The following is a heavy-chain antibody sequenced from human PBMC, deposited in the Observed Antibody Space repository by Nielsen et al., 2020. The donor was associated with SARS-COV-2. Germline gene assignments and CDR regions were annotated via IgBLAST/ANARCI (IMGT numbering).Heavy chain of an antibody. CDR1: GGSFSGYY. D-gene: IGHD2-2*01. J-gene: IGHJ4*02. CDR2: IYYSGST. Sequence: SETLSLTCAVYGGSFSGYYWSWIRQPPGKGLEWIGYIYYSGSTYYNPSLKSRVTISVDTSKNQFSLKLSSVTAADTAVYYCARVRPTDKYCSSTSCSNYFDYWGQGTLVTVSS. V-gene: IGHV4-30-4*08. CDR3: ARVRPTDKYCSSTSCSNYFDY.